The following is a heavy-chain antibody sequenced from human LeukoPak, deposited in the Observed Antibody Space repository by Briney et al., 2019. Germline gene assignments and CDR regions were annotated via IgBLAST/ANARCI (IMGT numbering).Heavy chain of an antibody. CDR2: INPNSGGT. D-gene: IGHD2-8*01. V-gene: IGHV1-2*02. CDR3: ARAPVDIVLMVYYFDY. CDR1: GYTFTRYY. J-gene: IGHJ4*02. Sequence: ASVKVSCKASGYTFTRYYMHWVRQAPGQGLEWMGWINPNSGGTNYAQKFQGRVTMTRDTSISTAYMELSRLRSDDTAVYYCARAPVDIVLMVYYFDYWGQGTLVTVSS.